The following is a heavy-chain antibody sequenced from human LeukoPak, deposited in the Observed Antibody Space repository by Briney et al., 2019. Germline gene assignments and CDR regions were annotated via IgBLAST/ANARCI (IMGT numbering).Heavy chain of an antibody. CDR3: ARDGGRYFDWLLVDYYYMDV. D-gene: IGHD3-9*01. Sequence: GGSLRLSCAASGFTFSSYWMSWVRQAPGKGLEWVANIKQDGSEKYYVDSVKGRFTISRDNAKNSLYLQMNSLRAEDTAVYYCARDGGRYFDWLLVDYYYMDVWDKGTTVTVSS. J-gene: IGHJ6*03. V-gene: IGHV3-7*01. CDR2: IKQDGSEK. CDR1: GFTFSSYW.